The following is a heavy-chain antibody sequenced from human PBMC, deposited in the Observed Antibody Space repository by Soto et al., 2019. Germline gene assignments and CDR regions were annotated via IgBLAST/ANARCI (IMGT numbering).Heavy chain of an antibody. CDR2: LSGDGKAT. CDR1: GLTVGSSA. V-gene: IGHV3-23*01. CDR3: ARITRS. J-gene: IGHJ5*02. Sequence: EVRLLESGGGLVQPGGSLRLSCAASGLTVGSSAMTWVRQAPGKGLEWISSLSGDGKATYYADSVKGRFTISRDISKNTLFLQMDCLRVEDTAIFFCARITRSWGQGTGVTVSS. D-gene: IGHD3-3*01.